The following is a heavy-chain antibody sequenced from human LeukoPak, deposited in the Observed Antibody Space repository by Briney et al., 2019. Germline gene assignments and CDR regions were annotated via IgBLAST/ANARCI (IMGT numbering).Heavy chain of an antibody. D-gene: IGHD2-2*02. CDR2: IHYSGST. Sequence: SKTLSLTCTVSGGSISSYYWSWIRQSPGKGLEWIGCIHYSGSTNYNPSLKSRVTISVDTSKNQFSLNLSSVTAADTAVYYCARAVGYQLLYGYYYYMDVWGKGTTVTVSS. CDR1: GGSISSYY. J-gene: IGHJ6*03. V-gene: IGHV4-59*01. CDR3: ARAVGYQLLYGYYYYMDV.